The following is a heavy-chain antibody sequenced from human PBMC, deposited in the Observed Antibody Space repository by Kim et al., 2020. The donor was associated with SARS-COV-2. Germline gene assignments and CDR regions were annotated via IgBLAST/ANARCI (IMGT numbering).Heavy chain of an antibody. J-gene: IGHJ4*02. V-gene: IGHV4-31*02. CDR3: ARAGTPSRFWSGFFDY. Sequence: SLKSRVTISVDTSKNQFSLKLSSVTAADTAVYYCARAGTPSRFWSGFFDYWGQGTLVTVSS. D-gene: IGHD3-3*01.